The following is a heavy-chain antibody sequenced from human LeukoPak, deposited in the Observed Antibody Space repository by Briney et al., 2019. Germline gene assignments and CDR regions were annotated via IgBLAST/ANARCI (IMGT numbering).Heavy chain of an antibody. CDR2: IYTSGGT. Sequence: SETLSLTCTVSGGSISSYYWSWIRQPAGKGLEWIGRIYTSGGTNYNPSLKSRVTMSVDTSKNQFSLKLSSVTAADTAVYYCARAPPHYDSSGYYSSDAFDIWGQGTMVTVSS. CDR3: ARAPPHYDSSGYYSSDAFDI. V-gene: IGHV4-4*07. CDR1: GGSISSYY. J-gene: IGHJ3*02. D-gene: IGHD3-22*01.